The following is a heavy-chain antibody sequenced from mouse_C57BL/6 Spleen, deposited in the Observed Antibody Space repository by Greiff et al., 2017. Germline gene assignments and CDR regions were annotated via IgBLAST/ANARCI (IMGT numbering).Heavy chain of an antibody. V-gene: IGHV1-22*01. CDR3: SRGFNYGSDAMDY. CDR1: GYTFTDYN. Sequence: EVKLVASGPELVKPGASVQMSCKASGYTFTDYNMHWVKQSHGQSLEWIGDIKPNNGGTSYNPKFKGKANLTVNKSCSTAYMELRSLTSEDSAVYYCSRGFNYGSDAMDYWGQGTSVTVSS. CDR2: IKPNNGGT. J-gene: IGHJ4*01. D-gene: IGHD1-1*01.